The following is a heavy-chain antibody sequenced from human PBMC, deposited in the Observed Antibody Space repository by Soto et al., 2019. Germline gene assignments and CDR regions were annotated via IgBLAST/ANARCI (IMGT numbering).Heavy chain of an antibody. CDR2: MNPNSGNT. D-gene: IGHD2-15*01. CDR1: GYTFTSYY. Sequence: ASVKVSCKASGYTFTSYYINWVRQATGQGLEWMGWMNPNSGNTGYAQKFQGRVTMTRNTSISTAYMELSSLRSEDTAVYYCARGGDIVVVESAFDIWGQGTMVTVSS. CDR3: ARGGDIVVVESAFDI. J-gene: IGHJ3*02. V-gene: IGHV1-8*01.